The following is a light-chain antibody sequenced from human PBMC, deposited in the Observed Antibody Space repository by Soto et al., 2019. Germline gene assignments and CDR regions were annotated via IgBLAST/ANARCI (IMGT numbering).Light chain of an antibody. CDR1: SSDIGGYNY. V-gene: IGLV2-11*01. Sequence: QSVLTQPRSVSGSPGQSVTISCTGSSSDIGGYNYVSWYQQHSGKTPKLIIYGVTQRPSGVPDRFSGSKSGNTASLTISGLQPEDEADYYCSSYGGSYSYVLFGGGTQLTVL. J-gene: IGLJ2*01. CDR3: SSYGGSYSYVL. CDR2: GVT.